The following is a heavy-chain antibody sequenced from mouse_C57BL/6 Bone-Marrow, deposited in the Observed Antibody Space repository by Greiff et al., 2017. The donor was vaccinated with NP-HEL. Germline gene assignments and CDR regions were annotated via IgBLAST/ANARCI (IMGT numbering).Heavy chain of an antibody. CDR1: GYTFTSYW. CDR3: ASPVGGTTVVDSFAY. V-gene: IGHV1-7*01. Sequence: VQLQQSGAELAKPGASVKLSCKASGYTFTSYWMHWVKQRPGQGLEWIGYINPSSGYTKYNQKFKDKAPLTADKSSSTAYMQLSSLTYEDSAVYYCASPVGGTTVVDSFAYWGQGTLVTVSA. D-gene: IGHD1-1*01. CDR2: INPSSGYT. J-gene: IGHJ3*01.